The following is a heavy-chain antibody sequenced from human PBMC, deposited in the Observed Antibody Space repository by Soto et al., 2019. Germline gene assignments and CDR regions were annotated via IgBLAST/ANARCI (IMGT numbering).Heavy chain of an antibody. CDR1: GFTFSSYG. D-gene: IGHD4-17*01. V-gene: IGHV3-33*01. Sequence: GGSLRLSCAASGFTFSSYGMHWVRQAPGKGLEWVAVIWYDGSNKYYADSVKGRFTISRDNSKNTLYLQMNSLRAEDTAVYYCARDKFYGDYPGFDLWGRGTLVTVSS. J-gene: IGHJ2*01. CDR3: ARDKFYGDYPGFDL. CDR2: IWYDGSNK.